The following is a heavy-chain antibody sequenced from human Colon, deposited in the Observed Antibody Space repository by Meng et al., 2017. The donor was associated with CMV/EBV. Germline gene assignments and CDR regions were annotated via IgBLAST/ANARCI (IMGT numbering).Heavy chain of an antibody. J-gene: IGHJ6*02. CDR2: INPNSGAT. CDR1: GYRFTGYY. CDR3: AKSHYDTSGYFKNYAMDV. D-gene: IGHD3-22*01. Sequence: ASVKVSCKASGYRFTGYYIHWVRQAPGQGPEWMGWINPNSGATNYGQNFQGRVSMTRDTSISTAYMDLSRLRSADTAVYYCAKSHYDTSGYFKNYAMDVWGPGTTVTVS. V-gene: IGHV1-2*02.